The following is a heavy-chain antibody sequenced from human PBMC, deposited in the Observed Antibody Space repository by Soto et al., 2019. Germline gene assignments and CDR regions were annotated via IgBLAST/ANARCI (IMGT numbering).Heavy chain of an antibody. Sequence: SETLSLTCAVSGGSISSTNWWSWVRQPPGKGLEWIGEIYHSGSTNSNPSLKSRVTMSVDKSKNQFSLILNSVTAADTAVYYCARGQWLAFDYWGQGTPVTVSS. J-gene: IGHJ4*02. CDR1: GGSISSTNW. D-gene: IGHD6-19*01. CDR3: ARGQWLAFDY. CDR2: IYHSGST. V-gene: IGHV4-4*02.